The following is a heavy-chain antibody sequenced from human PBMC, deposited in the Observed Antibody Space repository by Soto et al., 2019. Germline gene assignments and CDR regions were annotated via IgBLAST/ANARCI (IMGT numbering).Heavy chain of an antibody. V-gene: IGHV4-31*03. D-gene: IGHD6-13*01. CDR3: ARDLQYSRLFYGMDV. CDR2: IYYSGST. CDR1: GGSISSGGYY. J-gene: IGHJ6*02. Sequence: QVQLQESGPGLVKPSQTLSLTCTVSGGSISSGGYYWSWNRQHPGKGLEWIGYIYYSGSTYYNPSLKSRVTISVDTSKNQFSLKLSSVTAADTAVYYCARDLQYSRLFYGMDVWGQGTTVTVSS.